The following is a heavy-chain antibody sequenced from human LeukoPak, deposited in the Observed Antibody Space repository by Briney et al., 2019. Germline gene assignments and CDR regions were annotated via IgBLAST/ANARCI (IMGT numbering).Heavy chain of an antibody. CDR2: ISGSGGST. D-gene: IGHD3-22*01. V-gene: IGHV3-23*01. CDR1: GFTFSSYA. CDR3: AKEEYYYDSSGYPRGYYFDY. J-gene: IGHJ4*02. Sequence: PGGSPRLSCAASGFTFSSYAMSWVRQAPGKGLEWVSAISGSGGSTYYADSVKGRFTISRDNSKNTLYLQMNSLRAEDTAVYYCAKEEYYYDSSGYPRGYYFDYWGQGTLVTVSS.